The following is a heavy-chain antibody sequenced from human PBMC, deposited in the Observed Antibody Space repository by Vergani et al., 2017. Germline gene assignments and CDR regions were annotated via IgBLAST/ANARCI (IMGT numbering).Heavy chain of an antibody. V-gene: IGHV3-23*01. CDR2: ITGSGGST. CDR1: GFTFNICA. Sequence: EVQLLESGGGLVQPGGSLRLSCAASGFTFNICAMSWVRQAPGKGLEWVSTITGSGGSTYYADSVKGRFTISRDSSKNTLYLQMNSLRAEDTAIYYCAKLWTGGLGELSFFDYWGQGTLVTVSS. CDR3: AKLWTGGLGELSFFDY. J-gene: IGHJ4*02. D-gene: IGHD3-16*02.